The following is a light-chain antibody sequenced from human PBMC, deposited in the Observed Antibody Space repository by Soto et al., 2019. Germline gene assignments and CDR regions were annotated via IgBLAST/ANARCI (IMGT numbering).Light chain of an antibody. Sequence: QSALTQPASVSGSPGQSITISCTGTTSDIGGYNFVSWYQQEPGKAPKLMIYDVSNRPSGVSDRFSGSKSGSTASLTISGLQAEDEADYYCSSYSTTTSYVFGAGTKLTV. J-gene: IGLJ1*01. CDR2: DVS. CDR1: TSDIGGYNF. CDR3: SSYSTTTSYV. V-gene: IGLV2-14*01.